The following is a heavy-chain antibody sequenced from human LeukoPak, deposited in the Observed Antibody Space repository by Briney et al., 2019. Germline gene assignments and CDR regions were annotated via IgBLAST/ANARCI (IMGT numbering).Heavy chain of an antibody. Sequence: GGSLRLSCAASGFTFNTYAMHWVRQAAGMGLEWVAVISSAGSNKYYADSVKGRFTISRDNSENTLYLQMNSLRAEDTAVYYCARRIFQGSGGWYLFDYWGQGTLVTVSS. D-gene: IGHD6-19*01. CDR1: GFTFNTYA. V-gene: IGHV3-30-3*01. J-gene: IGHJ4*02. CDR3: ARRIFQGSGGWYLFDY. CDR2: ISSAGSNK.